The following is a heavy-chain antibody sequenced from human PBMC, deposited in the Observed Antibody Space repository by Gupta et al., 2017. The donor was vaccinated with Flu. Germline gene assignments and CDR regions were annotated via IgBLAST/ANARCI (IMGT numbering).Heavy chain of an antibody. Sequence: EVQLVESGGGLVQPGGSLRLSCAASGFTFSSSWMHWVRQGPGKGLVWVSRMNSDGSTINYADSVQGRFTISRDNAKNTLYLQIDSLRVEDTAVYYCAKAGNYRFDNWGQGTLVTGSS. V-gene: IGHV3-74*01. CDR1: GFTFSSSW. D-gene: IGHD1-7*01. J-gene: IGHJ4*02. CDR3: AKAGNYRFDN. CDR2: MNSDGSTI.